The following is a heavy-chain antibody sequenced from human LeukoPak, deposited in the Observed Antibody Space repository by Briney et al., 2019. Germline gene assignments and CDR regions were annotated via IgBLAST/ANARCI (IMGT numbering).Heavy chain of an antibody. CDR2: IYHSGST. V-gene: IGHV4-38-2*01. D-gene: IGHD3-22*01. CDR1: GYSISSGYY. CDR3: ARAYYYDSSGYYSSY. Sequence: PSETLSLTCAVSGYSISSGYYWGWIRQPPGKGLEWIGSIYHSGSTYYNPSLKSRVTISVDTSKNQFSLKLSSVTAADTAVYYCARAYYYDSSGYYSSYWGQGTLVTVSS. J-gene: IGHJ4*02.